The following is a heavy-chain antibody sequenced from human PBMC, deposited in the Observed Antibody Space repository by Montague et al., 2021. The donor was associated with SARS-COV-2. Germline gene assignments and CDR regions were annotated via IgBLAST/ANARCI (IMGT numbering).Heavy chain of an antibody. CDR3: VSEKAGGLGNVFDI. V-gene: IGHV4-38-2*02. CDR1: GFSIGSGDY. CDR2: IYHSGTT. J-gene: IGHJ3*02. Sequence: SETLSLTCTVSGFSIGSGDYCCWFRHPPARGVEWIGSIYHSGTTYYNPSLQSRLTMSLDTSTNQFSLLLTSVTAADTAVFFCVSEKAGGLGNVFDIWGQGTTVTVSS.